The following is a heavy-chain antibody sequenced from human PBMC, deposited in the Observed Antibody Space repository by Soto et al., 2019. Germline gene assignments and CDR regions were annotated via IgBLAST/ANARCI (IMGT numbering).Heavy chain of an antibody. CDR1: EGSSASYD. V-gene: IGHV4-59*01. CDR3: ARDMNDGFTYYSDP. J-gene: IGHJ5*02. CDR2: TSYTGNT. Sequence: EILCVTCIVAEGSSASYDRSLIRKINGQGLQWIAYTSYTGNTNYNPSLQSRVTISLDTSKNQLSLKLTSMTAADTAVYYCARDMNDGFTYYSDPWGQGTRVTVS. D-gene: IGHD3-22*01.